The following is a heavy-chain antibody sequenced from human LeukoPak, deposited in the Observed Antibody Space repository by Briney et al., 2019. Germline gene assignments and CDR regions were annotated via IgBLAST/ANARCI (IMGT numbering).Heavy chain of an antibody. CDR2: INHSGST. CDR3: ARHDEYSYGYRGGPDWFDP. V-gene: IGHV4-34*01. CDR1: GGSFSGYY. Sequence: SETLSLTCAVYGGSFSGYYWSWIRQPPGKGLEWIGEINHSGSTNYNPSLKSRVTISVDTSKNQFSLKLSSVTAADTAVYYCARHDEYSYGYRGGPDWFDPWGQGTLVTVSS. D-gene: IGHD5-18*01. J-gene: IGHJ5*02.